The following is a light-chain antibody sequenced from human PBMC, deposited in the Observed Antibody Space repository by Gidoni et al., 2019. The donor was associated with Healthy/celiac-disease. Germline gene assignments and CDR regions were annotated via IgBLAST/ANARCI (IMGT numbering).Light chain of an antibody. J-gene: IGKJ1*01. V-gene: IGKV1-5*01. CDR3: QQYNSYPT. Sequence: DIQMTQSPSTLSASVGDRVTITCRASQSISSWLAWYQQKPGKAPKLLIYDASSLESGVPSRFSGSGSGTEFTLTISSLQPDDFATYYRQQYNSYPTFGQXTKVEIK. CDR1: QSISSW. CDR2: DAS.